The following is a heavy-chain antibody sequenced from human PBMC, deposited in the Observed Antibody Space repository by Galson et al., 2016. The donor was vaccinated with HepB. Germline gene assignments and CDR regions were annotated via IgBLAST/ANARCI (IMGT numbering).Heavy chain of an antibody. J-gene: IGHJ4*02. CDR3: ASHLRFLELFDF. V-gene: IGHV1-69*06. Sequence: SVKVSCKASGDTFRTYAISWLRQAPGQGLEWMGEIIPFFGTTNYAQKFQGRVTITADKSKNTAYMKLRSLRSEDSALYYCASHLRFLELFDFWGQGSLVTVSS. CDR2: IIPFFGTT. D-gene: IGHD3-3*01. CDR1: GDTFRTYA.